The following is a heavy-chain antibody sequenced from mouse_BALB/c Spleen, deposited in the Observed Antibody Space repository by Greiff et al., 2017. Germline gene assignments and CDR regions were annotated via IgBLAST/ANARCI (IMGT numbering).Heavy chain of an antibody. V-gene: IGHV5-12-1*01. CDR2: ISSGGGST. D-gene: IGHD2-10*02. CDR1: GFAFSSYD. Sequence: EVQLVESGGGLVKPGGSLKLSCAASGFAFSSYDMSWVRQTPEKRLEWVAYISSGGGSTYYPDTVKGRFTISRDNAKNTLYLQMSSLKSEDTAMYYCARVYGNYLFAYWGQGTLVTVSA. CDR3: ARVYGNYLFAY. J-gene: IGHJ3*01.